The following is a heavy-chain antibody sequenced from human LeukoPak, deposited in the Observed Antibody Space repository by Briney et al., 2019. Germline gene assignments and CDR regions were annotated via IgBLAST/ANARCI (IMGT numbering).Heavy chain of an antibody. V-gene: IGHV3-21*01. CDR1: GFTFSTYS. CDR2: ISGGSAYI. J-gene: IGHJ3*02. Sequence: GGSLRLSCAASGFTFSTYSMNWIRQAPGKGLEWVSSISGGSAYISYADSVKGRFTISRDNAEGSLHLQMNSLSAEDTAIYYCARDGLLAYCRGDCSGTFDIWGQGTMVAVSS. D-gene: IGHD2-21*01. CDR3: ARDGLLAYCRGDCSGTFDI.